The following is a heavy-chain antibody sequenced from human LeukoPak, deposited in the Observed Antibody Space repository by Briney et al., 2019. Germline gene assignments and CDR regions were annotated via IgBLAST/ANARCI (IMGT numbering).Heavy chain of an antibody. CDR1: GGSISSYY. CDR3: ARDYTKTYAFDI. Sequence: SETLSLTCTVSGGSISSYYWSWIRQPPGKGLGWIGYIYYSGSTNYNPSLKSRVTISVDTSKNQFSLKLSSVTAADTAVYYCARDYTKTYAFDIWGQGTMVTVSS. CDR2: IYYSGST. J-gene: IGHJ3*02. V-gene: IGHV4-59*01. D-gene: IGHD3-16*01.